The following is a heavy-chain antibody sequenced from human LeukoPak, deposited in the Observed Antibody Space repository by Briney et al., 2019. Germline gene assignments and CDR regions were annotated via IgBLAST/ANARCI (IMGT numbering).Heavy chain of an antibody. CDR1: GFTFDDYA. V-gene: IGHV3-23*01. D-gene: IGHD1-26*01. Sequence: GGSLRLSCAASGFTFDDYAMHWVRQAPGKGLEWVSAISGSGGSTYYADSVKGRFTISRDNSKNTLYLQMNSLRAEDTAVYYCAKFSMGEWELTDYWGQGTLVTVSS. J-gene: IGHJ4*02. CDR2: ISGSGGST. CDR3: AKFSMGEWELTDY.